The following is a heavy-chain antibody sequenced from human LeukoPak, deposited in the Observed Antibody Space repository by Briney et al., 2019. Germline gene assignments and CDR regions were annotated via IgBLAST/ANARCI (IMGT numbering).Heavy chain of an antibody. V-gene: IGHV3-74*01. CDR2: IYRDGSTT. Sequence: GGSLRLSCAASGFGFSRYWMHWVRQAPGTGLKWVSRIYRDGSTTDYADSVKGRFSISRDNAKNSLYLQMNSLRAEDTAVYYCARDGYEGGFDYWGQGTLVTVSS. J-gene: IGHJ4*02. CDR1: GFGFSRYW. D-gene: IGHD5-12*01. CDR3: ARDGYEGGFDY.